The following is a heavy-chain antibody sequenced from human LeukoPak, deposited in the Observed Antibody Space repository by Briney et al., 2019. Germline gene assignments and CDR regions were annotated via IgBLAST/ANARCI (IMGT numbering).Heavy chain of an antibody. D-gene: IGHD1-20*01. J-gene: IGHJ5*02. CDR1: GYTLTTYF. Sequence: GASVKVSCKASGYTLTTYFMHWVRQAPAQGLEWMGRINPSDGSTRYAQKFQGRVTMTRDTSTSTIYMELSSLRSEDTAVYYCARALTLSGNSVYLPNTWGQGTLVTVSS. V-gene: IGHV1-46*01. CDR3: ARALTLSGNSVYLPNT. CDR2: INPSDGST.